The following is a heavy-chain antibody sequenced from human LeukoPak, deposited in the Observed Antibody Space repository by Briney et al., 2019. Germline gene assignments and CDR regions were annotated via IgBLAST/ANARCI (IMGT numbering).Heavy chain of an antibody. D-gene: IGHD4-23*01. CDR1: GYTFTGYY. V-gene: IGHV1-2*02. J-gene: IGHJ4*02. CDR3: ARDPTVVSPVYYFDY. Sequence: ASVKVSCKASGYTFTGYYMHWLRQAPGQGLEWMGWINPNSGGTNYAQKFQGRVTMTRDTSISTAYMELSRLRSDDTAVYYCARDPTVVSPVYYFDYWGQGTLVTVSS. CDR2: INPNSGGT.